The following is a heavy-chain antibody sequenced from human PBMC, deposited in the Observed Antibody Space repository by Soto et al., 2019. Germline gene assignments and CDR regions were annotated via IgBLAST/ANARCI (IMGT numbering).Heavy chain of an antibody. Sequence: QVQLQESGPGLVKPSQTLSLTCTVSDDSLTTNKYAWTWIRQNPEKGLEWIGYVYSNGNIRSSPSLQSRVSMSVDTSKSHFSLRLSSVTAADTAVYFCARASYFRPSGSYYFVSWGQGTLVTVSS. J-gene: IGHJ4*02. V-gene: IGHV4-31*03. CDR1: DDSLTTNKYA. CDR3: ARASYFRPSGSYYFVS. D-gene: IGHD3-10*01. CDR2: VYSNGNI.